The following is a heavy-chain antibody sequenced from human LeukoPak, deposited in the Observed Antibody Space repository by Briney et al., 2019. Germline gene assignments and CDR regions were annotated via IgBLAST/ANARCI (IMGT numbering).Heavy chain of an antibody. J-gene: IGHJ6*03. V-gene: IGHV3-23*01. D-gene: IGHD2-2*01. CDR1: GFTFGSFA. Sequence: GGSLRLSCEASGFTFGSFAMSWVRQAPGKGLEWLSGISASGHYIYQADSVKGRFTISRDNSKNTLYIEMNSLRAEDTAVYCCARDGSWGDYQFYFYMDVWGKGTTVTVSS. CDR2: ISASGHYI. CDR3: ARDGSWGDYQFYFYMDV.